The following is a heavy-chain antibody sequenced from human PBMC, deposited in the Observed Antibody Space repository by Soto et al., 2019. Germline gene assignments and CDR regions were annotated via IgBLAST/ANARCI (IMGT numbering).Heavy chain of an antibody. V-gene: IGHV3-30-3*01. Sequence: GGSLRLSCAASGFTFSSYAMSWVRQAPGKGLEWVAVISYDGSNKYYADSVKGRFTISRDNSKNTLYLQMNSLRAEDTAVYYCARESMIVVVIYFDYWGQGTLVTVSS. D-gene: IGHD3-22*01. J-gene: IGHJ4*02. CDR2: ISYDGSNK. CDR1: GFTFSSYA. CDR3: ARESMIVVVIYFDY.